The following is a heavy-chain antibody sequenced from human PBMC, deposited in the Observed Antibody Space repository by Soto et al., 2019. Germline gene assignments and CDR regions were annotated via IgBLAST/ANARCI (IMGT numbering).Heavy chain of an antibody. CDR2: IIPMFGSA. Sequence: QAQLVQSGAEVKKGGSSVKVSCKASGGTFSTYGIGWVRQAPGQGLEWMGGIIPMFGSAKYAQKFQGRVTITADESTNTLYMELSSLRSEDTAVYYCARGTFYYDSSGYRHFDYWGQGTLVTVSS. D-gene: IGHD3-22*01. CDR1: GGTFSTYG. V-gene: IGHV1-69*01. CDR3: ARGTFYYDSSGYRHFDY. J-gene: IGHJ4*02.